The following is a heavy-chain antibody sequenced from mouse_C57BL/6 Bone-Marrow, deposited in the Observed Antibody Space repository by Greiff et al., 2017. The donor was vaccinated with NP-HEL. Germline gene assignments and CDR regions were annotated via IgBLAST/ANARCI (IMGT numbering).Heavy chain of an antibody. CDR1: GYTFTSYW. V-gene: IGHV1-64*01. CDR3: ARDYYGSPFAY. CDR2: IHPNSGST. Sequence: QVHVKQPGAELVKPGASVKLSCKASGYTFTSYWMHWVKQRPGQGLEWIGMIHPNSGSTNYNEKFKSKATLTVDKSSSTAYMQLSSLTSEDSAVYYCARDYYGSPFAYWGQGTLVTVSA. J-gene: IGHJ3*01. D-gene: IGHD1-1*01.